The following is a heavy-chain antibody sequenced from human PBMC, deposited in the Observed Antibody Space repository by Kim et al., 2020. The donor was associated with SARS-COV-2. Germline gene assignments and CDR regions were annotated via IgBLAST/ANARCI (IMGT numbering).Heavy chain of an antibody. Sequence: GGSLRLSCAASGFTFGDYAMHWVRQAPGKGLEWVSGISWNSGSIGYADSVKGRFTISRDNAKNSLYLQMNSLRAEDTALYYCAKDQIVSSSWAPFAFDIWGQGTMVTVSS. D-gene: IGHD6-13*01. CDR1: GFTFGDYA. CDR2: ISWNSGSI. V-gene: IGHV3-9*01. CDR3: AKDQIVSSSWAPFAFDI. J-gene: IGHJ3*02.